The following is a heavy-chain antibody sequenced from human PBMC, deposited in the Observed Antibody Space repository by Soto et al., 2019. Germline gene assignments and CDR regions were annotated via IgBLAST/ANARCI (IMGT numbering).Heavy chain of an antibody. Sequence: QVTLKESGPVLVKPTETLTLTCSVSGFSLTNGRMGVSWIRQPPGKALEWLAHFFSDAERSYSTSMQSRLNIYKDSSSSQVVLTMTNMSPADTATYFCARMDVDYKYYGLGVWGHGLAVTVAS. CDR3: ARMDVDYKYYGLGV. J-gene: IGHJ6*02. V-gene: IGHV2-26*01. D-gene: IGHD4-17*01. CDR1: GFSLTNGRMG. CDR2: FFSDAER.